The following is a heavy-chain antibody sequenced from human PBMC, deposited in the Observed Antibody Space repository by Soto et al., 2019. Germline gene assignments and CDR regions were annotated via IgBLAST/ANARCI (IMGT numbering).Heavy chain of an antibody. Sequence: QSGGSLRLSCAASEFTFSSYAMSWVRQAPGKGLEWVSATSGSGGSTYYADSVKGRFTISRDNSKNTLYLQMNSLRAEDTAVYYCAKSVSNYYYYGMDVWGQGTTLTVSS. D-gene: IGHD4-4*01. CDR2: TSGSGGST. CDR1: EFTFSSYA. J-gene: IGHJ6*02. CDR3: AKSVSNYYYYGMDV. V-gene: IGHV3-23*01.